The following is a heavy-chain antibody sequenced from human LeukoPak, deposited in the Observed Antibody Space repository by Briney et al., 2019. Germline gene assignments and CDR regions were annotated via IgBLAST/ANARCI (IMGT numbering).Heavy chain of an antibody. D-gene: IGHD3-10*01. CDR2: ISWDGGST. CDR3: AKDMAAYYYASVNIDY. CDR1: GFTFDDYA. Sequence: GGSLRLSCAASGFTFDDYAVHWVRHAPGKGLEWVSLISWDGGSTYYADSVKGRFTISRDNSKNSLYLQMNSLRAEDTALYYCAKDMAAYYYASVNIDYWGQGTLVTVSS. V-gene: IGHV3-43D*03. J-gene: IGHJ4*02.